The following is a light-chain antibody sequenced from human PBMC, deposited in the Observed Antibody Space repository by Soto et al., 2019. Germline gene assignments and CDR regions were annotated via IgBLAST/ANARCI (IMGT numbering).Light chain of an antibody. CDR3: CSYAGSYTDV. J-gene: IGLJ1*01. Sequence: QSVLTQPRSVSGSPGQSVTISCTGTSSDVGGYNYVSWYQQHPGKAPKLMIYDVSKRPSGVPDRFSGSKSGNTASLTISGLQAEDEAEYYCCSYAGSYTDVFGTG. V-gene: IGLV2-11*01. CDR1: SSDVGGYNY. CDR2: DVS.